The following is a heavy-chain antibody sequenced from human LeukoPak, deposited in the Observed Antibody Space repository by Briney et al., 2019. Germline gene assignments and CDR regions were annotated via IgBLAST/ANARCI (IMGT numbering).Heavy chain of an antibody. Sequence: GASVKVSCKASGYTFTSYAMNWVRQAPGQGLEWMGWINTNTGNPTYAQGFTGRFVFSLDTSVSTAYLQISSLKAEDTAVYYCARGRGFLTGYCSGGSCYSDYWGQGTLVTVSS. V-gene: IGHV7-4-1*02. CDR2: INTNTGNP. CDR3: ARGRGFLTGYCSGGSCYSDY. CDR1: GYTFTSYA. J-gene: IGHJ4*02. D-gene: IGHD2-15*01.